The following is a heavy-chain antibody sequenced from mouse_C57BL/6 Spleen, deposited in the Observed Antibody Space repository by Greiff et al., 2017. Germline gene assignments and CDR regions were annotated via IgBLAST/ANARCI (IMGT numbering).Heavy chain of an antibody. CDR3: ARRVYHYFDY. CDR1: GYAFSSSW. CDR2: IYPGDGDT. D-gene: IGHD1-1*01. Sequence: VHLVESGPELVKPGASVKISCKASGYAFSSSWMNWVKQRPGKGLEWIGRIYPGDGDTNYNGKFKGKATLTADKSSSTAYMQLSSLTSEDSAVYFCARRVYHYFDYWGQGTTLTVSS. V-gene: IGHV1-82*01. J-gene: IGHJ2*01.